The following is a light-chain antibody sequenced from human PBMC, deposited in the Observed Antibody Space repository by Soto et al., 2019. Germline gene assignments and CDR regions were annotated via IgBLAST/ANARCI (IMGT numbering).Light chain of an antibody. CDR3: SSYTSSSTLV. V-gene: IGLV2-14*01. J-gene: IGLJ2*01. CDR2: DVS. Sequence: QSALTQPASVSGSPGQSITISCTGTSSDVGGYNYVSWYQQHPGKAPKLMIYDVSNRPSGVSNRFSGSKSGNTASLTISGLQAEDDADYYCSSYTSSSTLVFGGGTKVTVL. CDR1: SSDVGGYNY.